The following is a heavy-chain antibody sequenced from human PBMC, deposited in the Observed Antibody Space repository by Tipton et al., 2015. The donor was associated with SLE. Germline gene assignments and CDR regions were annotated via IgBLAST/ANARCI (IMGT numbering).Heavy chain of an antibody. CDR1: GGSISSSSYY. CDR3: ARRPQLMYGSGSGFDY. CDR2: IYYSGSA. D-gene: IGHD3-10*01. Sequence: GLVKPSETLSLTCTVSGGSISSSSYYWGWIRQPPGKGLEWIGSIYYSGSAYYNPSLKSRVTISVDTSKNQFSLKLSSVTAADTAVYCCARRPQLMYGSGSGFDYWGQGTLVTVSS. J-gene: IGHJ4*02. V-gene: IGHV4-39*01.